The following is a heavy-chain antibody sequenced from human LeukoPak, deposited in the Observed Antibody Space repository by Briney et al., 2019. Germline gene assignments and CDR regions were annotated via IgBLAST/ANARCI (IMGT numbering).Heavy chain of an antibody. Sequence: GRSLRLSCAASGFTFSSYAMHWVRQAPGKGLEWVAVISYDGSNKYYADSVKGRFTISRDNSKNTLYLQMNSLRAEDTAVYYCARDLGIALDYWGQGTLVTVSS. CDR2: ISYDGSNK. D-gene: IGHD6-13*01. J-gene: IGHJ4*02. CDR3: ARDLGIALDY. V-gene: IGHV3-30*04. CDR1: GFTFSSYA.